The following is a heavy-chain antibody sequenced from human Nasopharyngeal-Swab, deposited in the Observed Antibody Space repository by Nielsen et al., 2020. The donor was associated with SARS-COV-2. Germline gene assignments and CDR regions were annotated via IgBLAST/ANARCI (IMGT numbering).Heavy chain of an antibody. CDR1: GGSISSSNW. V-gene: IGHV4-4*02. Sequence: SETLSLTCAVSGGSISSSNWWSWVRQPPGKGLKWSGEIYHSGSTNYNPSLKGRVTISVDESKNQFSLKLSSVTAADTAVYFCARDVVGATTTDAFDIWGQGTMVTVSS. D-gene: IGHD1-26*01. CDR2: IYHSGST. J-gene: IGHJ3*02. CDR3: ARDVVGATTTDAFDI.